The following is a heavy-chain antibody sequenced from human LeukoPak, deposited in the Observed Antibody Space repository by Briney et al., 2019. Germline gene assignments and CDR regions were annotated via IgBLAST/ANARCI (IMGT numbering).Heavy chain of an antibody. Sequence: PSETLSLTCTVSSGSIRNNNNHWGWIRQPPGKGLEWIGNIYYSGSTYYNRSLKSRVTISVDTSKNQFSLKLSSVTAADTAVYYCAKENLVYYYDSRGYYNYWGQGTLVTVSS. CDR2: IYYSGST. J-gene: IGHJ4*01. V-gene: IGHV4-39*07. D-gene: IGHD3-22*01. CDR3: AKENLVYYYDSRGYYNY. CDR1: SGSIRNNNNH.